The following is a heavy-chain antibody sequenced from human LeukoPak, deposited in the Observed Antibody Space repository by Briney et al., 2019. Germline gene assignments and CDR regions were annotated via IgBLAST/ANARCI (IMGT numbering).Heavy chain of an antibody. CDR2: IYPLETT. CDR3: EIVAGLGVSFDI. Sequence: PSETLSLTCTVSGDSVNSGAYYWSWLRQPAGKEPEWIGRIYPLETTNYNPSLKSRVAISVDTSKNQFSLKLSSVTAADTAVYAREIVAGLGVSFDIWGQGTMVTVSS. J-gene: IGHJ3*02. D-gene: IGHD5-12*01. V-gene: IGHV4-61*02. CDR1: GDSVNSGAYY.